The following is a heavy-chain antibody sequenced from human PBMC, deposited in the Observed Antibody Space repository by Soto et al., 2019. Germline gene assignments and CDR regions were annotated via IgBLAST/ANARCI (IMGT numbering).Heavy chain of an antibody. D-gene: IGHD6-13*01. CDR3: AKDLSSSVDY. CDR1: GFTFSSYG. Sequence: QVQLVESGGGVVQPGRSLRLSCAASGFTFSSYGMHWVRQAPGKGLEWVAVISYDGSNKYYADSVKGRFTISRDNSKNTLYLKMNSLRAEDTAVYYCAKDLSSSVDYWGQGTLVTVSS. V-gene: IGHV3-30*18. CDR2: ISYDGSNK. J-gene: IGHJ4*02.